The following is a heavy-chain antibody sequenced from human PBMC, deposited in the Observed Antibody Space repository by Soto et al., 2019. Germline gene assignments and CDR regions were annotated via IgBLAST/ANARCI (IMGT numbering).Heavy chain of an antibody. CDR3: AGLYCSSTSCDYGMDV. Sequence: GESLKISCKGSGYSFTSYWISWVRQMPGKGLEWMGRIDPSDSYTNYSPSFQGHATISADKSISTAYLQWSSLKASDTAMYYCAGLYCSSTSCDYGMDVWGQGTTVTVSS. D-gene: IGHD2-2*01. V-gene: IGHV5-10-1*01. J-gene: IGHJ6*02. CDR2: IDPSDSYT. CDR1: GYSFTSYW.